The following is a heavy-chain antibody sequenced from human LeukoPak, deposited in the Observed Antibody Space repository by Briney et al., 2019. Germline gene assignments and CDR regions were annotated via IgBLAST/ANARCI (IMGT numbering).Heavy chain of an antibody. CDR2: IYPGDSDT. D-gene: IGHD2-15*01. CDR3: ARRGYCSGGSCYFSSYYFDY. J-gene: IGHJ4*02. V-gene: IGHV5-51*01. Sequence: GESLKISCKGSGYSFTSYWIGWVRRMPGKGLEWMGIIYPGDSDTRYSPSFQGQVTISADKSISTAYLQWSSLKASDTAMYYCARRGYCSGGSCYFSSYYFDYWGQGTLVTVSS. CDR1: GYSFTSYW.